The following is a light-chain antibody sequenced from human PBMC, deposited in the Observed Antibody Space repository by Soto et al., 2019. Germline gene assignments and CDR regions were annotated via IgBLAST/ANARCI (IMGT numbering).Light chain of an antibody. Sequence: DIQMTQSPSTLSGSVGDRVTITCWASQTISSWLAWYQQKPGKAPKLLIYKASTLKSGVPSRFSGSGSGTEFTLTISSLQPADFATHSCQHYNSYSEAFGQGAKVELK. CDR2: KAS. CDR3: QHYNSYSEA. J-gene: IGKJ1*01. V-gene: IGKV1-5*03. CDR1: QTISSW.